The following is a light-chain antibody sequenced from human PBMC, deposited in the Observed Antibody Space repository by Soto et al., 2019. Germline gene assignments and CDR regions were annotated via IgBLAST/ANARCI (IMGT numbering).Light chain of an antibody. J-gene: IGLJ1*01. CDR2: EVS. V-gene: IGLV2-18*02. CDR1: SSDVGSYDS. Sequence: QSVLTQPPSVSGSPGQSVTISCTGTSSDVGSYDSVSWYQQPPGTVPKLMIYEVSNRPSGVPDRFSGSKSGNTASLTISGLQAEDEADYYCSSYTTSRTDVFATGTKLTVL. CDR3: SSYTTSRTDV.